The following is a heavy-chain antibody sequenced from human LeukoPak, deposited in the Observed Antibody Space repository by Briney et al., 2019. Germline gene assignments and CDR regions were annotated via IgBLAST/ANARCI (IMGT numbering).Heavy chain of an antibody. J-gene: IGHJ4*02. D-gene: IGHD2-15*01. CDR3: ARLMTSLIVDY. CDR1: GGSISSGGYY. V-gene: IGHV4-31*03. CDR2: IYYSGST. Sequence: SETLSLTCTVSGGSISSGGYYWSWIRQHPGKGLEWIGYIYYSGSTYYNPSLKSRVTISVDTSKNQFSLKLSSVTAADTAVYYCARLMTSLIVDYWGQGTLVTVSS.